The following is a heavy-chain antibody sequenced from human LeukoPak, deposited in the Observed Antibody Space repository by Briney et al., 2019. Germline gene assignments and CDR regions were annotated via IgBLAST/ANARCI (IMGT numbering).Heavy chain of an antibody. V-gene: IGHV4-38-2*02. J-gene: IGHJ4*02. CDR1: GYSISSGYY. Sequence: SETLSLTCTVSGYSISSGYYWGWIRQPPGKGLEWIGSFYHSGSTSYNPSLKSRVTISVDTSKNQFSLKLSSVTAADTAVYYCARATYYYDSSGHYNYYFDYWGQGTLVTVSS. CDR2: FYHSGST. D-gene: IGHD3-22*01. CDR3: ARATYYYDSSGHYNYYFDY.